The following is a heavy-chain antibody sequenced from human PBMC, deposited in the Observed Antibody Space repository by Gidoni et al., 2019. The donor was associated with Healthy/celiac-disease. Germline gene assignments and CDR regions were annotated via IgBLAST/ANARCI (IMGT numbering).Heavy chain of an antibody. CDR1: GFTFSSYS. CDR3: ARWVHELSPWPRGTDY. D-gene: IGHD1-1*01. J-gene: IGHJ4*02. CDR2: ISSSSSYI. V-gene: IGHV3-21*01. Sequence: EAQLVESGGGLVKPGGSLRLSCAASGFTFSSYSMNWVRQAPGKGLEWVSSISSSSSYIYYADSVKGRFTISRDNAKNSLYLQMNSLRAEDTAVYYCARWVHELSPWPRGTDYWGQGTLVTVSS.